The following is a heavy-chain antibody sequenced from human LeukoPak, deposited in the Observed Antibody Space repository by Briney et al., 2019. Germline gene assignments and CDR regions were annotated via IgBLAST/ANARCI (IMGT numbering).Heavy chain of an antibody. CDR1: GFTFSSYG. Sequence: GRSLRLSCAASGFTFSSYGMHWVRQAPGKGLEWVAFIRYDGSNKYYADSVKGRFTISRDNSKNTLYLQMNSLRAEDTAVYYCARGEPYDTAEESAEYFQHWGQGTLVTVSS. J-gene: IGHJ1*01. V-gene: IGHV3-33*01. CDR3: ARGEPYDTAEESAEYFQH. CDR2: IRYDGSNK. D-gene: IGHD3-22*01.